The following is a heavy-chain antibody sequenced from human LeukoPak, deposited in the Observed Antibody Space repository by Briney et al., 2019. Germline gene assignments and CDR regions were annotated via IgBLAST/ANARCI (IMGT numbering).Heavy chain of an antibody. V-gene: IGHV1-8*01. Sequence: ASVKVSCKASGYTFTSYDINWVRQATGQGLEWMGWMNPNSGNTGYAQKLQGRVTMTTDASTSTAYMELRSLRSDDTAVYYCARDLWSSSSGFDYWGQGTLVTVSS. CDR1: GYTFTSYD. CDR2: MNPNSGNT. CDR3: ARDLWSSSSGFDY. J-gene: IGHJ4*02. D-gene: IGHD6-6*01.